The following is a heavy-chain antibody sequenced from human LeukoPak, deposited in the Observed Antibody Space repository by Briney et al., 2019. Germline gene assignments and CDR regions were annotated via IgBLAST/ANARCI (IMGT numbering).Heavy chain of an antibody. D-gene: IGHD3-22*01. CDR3: ASYDSSGYWAFDI. CDR1: GGSISSYY. CDR2: IYYSGST. V-gene: IGHV4-59*01. J-gene: IGHJ3*02. Sequence: SEALSLTCTVSGGSISSYYWSWIRQPPGKGLEWIGYIYYSGSTNYNPSLKSRVTMSVDTSKNQFSLKLSSVTAADTAVDYCASYDSSGYWAFDIWGQGTMVTVSS.